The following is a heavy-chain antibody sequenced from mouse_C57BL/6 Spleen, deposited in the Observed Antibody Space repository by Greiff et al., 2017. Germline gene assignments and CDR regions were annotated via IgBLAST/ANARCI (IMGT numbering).Heavy chain of an antibody. CDR1: GYTFTDYE. V-gene: IGHV1-15*01. CDR3: TRRREYFDY. Sequence: QVQLQQPGAELVRPGASVTLSCKASGYTFTDYEMHWVKQTPVHGLEWIGAIDPETGGTAYNQKFKGKAILTADKSSSTAYMELRSLTSEYSAVYYCTRRREYFDYWGQGTTLTVSS. CDR2: IDPETGGT. J-gene: IGHJ2*01.